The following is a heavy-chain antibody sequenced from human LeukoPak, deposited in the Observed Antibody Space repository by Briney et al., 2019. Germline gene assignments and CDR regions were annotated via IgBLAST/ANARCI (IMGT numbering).Heavy chain of an antibody. CDR1: GFSISTGYY. D-gene: IGHD2-21*01. V-gene: IGHV4-38-2*01. J-gene: IGHJ6*04. CDR2: IYHSGST. CDR3: ARSYSGMDV. Sequence: SETLSLTCAVSGFSISTGYYWGWIRPPPGKGLEWIGNIYHSGSTFYNPSLKSRVTILVDTSKNQFSLKVTSVIAADTAVYYCARSYSGMDVWGKGTTVTVSS.